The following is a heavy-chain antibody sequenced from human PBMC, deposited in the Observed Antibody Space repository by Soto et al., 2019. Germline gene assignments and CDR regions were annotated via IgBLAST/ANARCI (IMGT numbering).Heavy chain of an antibody. Sequence: QVQLVQSGAEVKKPGASVKVSCKASGYTFINYYMHWVRQAPGQGLEWMGIINPNGGSTTYAQKCQGRATLTRDTSTNTVNMELSSLRSEDTAGYYCAREKWLVRRNDPFDIWGQGTMVTVSS. CDR2: INPNGGST. CDR3: AREKWLVRRNDPFDI. CDR1: GYTFINYY. V-gene: IGHV1-46*01. D-gene: IGHD6-19*01. J-gene: IGHJ3*02.